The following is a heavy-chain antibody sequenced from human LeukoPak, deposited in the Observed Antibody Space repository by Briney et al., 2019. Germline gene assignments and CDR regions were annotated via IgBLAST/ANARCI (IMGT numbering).Heavy chain of an antibody. V-gene: IGHV3-11*04. CDR1: GFTFSDHY. CDR3: ARAVSEDVAAAGIVFRHTYFDY. Sequence: GGSLRLSCAASGFTFSDHYMSWIRQAPGKGLEWVSYISSSGSTIYYADSVKGRFTISRDNAKNSLYLQMNGLRAKDTAVYYCARAVSEDVAAAGIVFRHTYFDYWGQGTLVTVSS. J-gene: IGHJ4*02. D-gene: IGHD6-13*01. CDR2: ISSSGSTI.